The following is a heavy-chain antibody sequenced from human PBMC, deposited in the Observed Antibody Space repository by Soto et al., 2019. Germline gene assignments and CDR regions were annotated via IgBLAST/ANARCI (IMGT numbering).Heavy chain of an antibody. J-gene: IGHJ4*02. CDR1: GGSISSYY. V-gene: IGHV4-59*12. D-gene: IGHD6-13*01. CDR3: ARSFGVGAAGPFDY. Sequence: SETLSLTCTVSGGSISSYYWSWIRQPPGKGLEWIGYIYYSGSTYYNPPLKSRVTISVDTSKNKFSLKLRSVTAADTAVYYCARSFGVGAAGPFDYWGQGTLVTVSS. CDR2: IYYSGST.